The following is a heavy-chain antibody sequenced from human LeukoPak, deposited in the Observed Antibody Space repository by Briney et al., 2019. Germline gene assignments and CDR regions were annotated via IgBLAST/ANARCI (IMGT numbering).Heavy chain of an antibody. CDR3: ARAPLVVATTHYYYYGMDV. CDR1: GFTFSSYW. Sequence: GGSLRLSCAASGFTFSSYWMHWVRQAPGKGLVWVSRIDSDGSSTSYADSVKGRFTISRDNAKNTLYLQMNSLRAEETAVYYCARAPLVVATTHYYYYGMDVWGKGTTVTVSS. V-gene: IGHV3-74*01. D-gene: IGHD2-15*01. CDR2: IDSDGSST. J-gene: IGHJ6*04.